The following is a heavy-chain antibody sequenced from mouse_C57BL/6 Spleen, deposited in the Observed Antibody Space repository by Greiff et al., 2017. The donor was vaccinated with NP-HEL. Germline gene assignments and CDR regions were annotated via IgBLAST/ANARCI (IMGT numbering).Heavy chain of an antibody. CDR3: ARNYGYDVHWYFDV. D-gene: IGHD2-2*01. Sequence: VQLQQSGPELVKPGASVKMSCKASGYTFTDYNMHWVKQSHGKSLEWIGYINPNNGGTSYNQKFKGKATLTVNKSSSTAYMELRSLTSEDSAVYYCARNYGYDVHWYFDVWGTGTTVTVSS. CDR2: INPNNGGT. J-gene: IGHJ1*03. CDR1: GYTFTDYN. V-gene: IGHV1-22*01.